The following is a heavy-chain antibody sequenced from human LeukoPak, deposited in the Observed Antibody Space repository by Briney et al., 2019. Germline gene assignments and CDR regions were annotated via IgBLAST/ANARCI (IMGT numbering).Heavy chain of an antibody. J-gene: IGHJ3*02. CDR3: ARVSRESSVRRIAFDI. CDR2: IYYSGST. V-gene: IGHV4-31*03. Sequence: PSETLSLTCTVSGGSISSGGYYWSWIRQHPGKGLEGIGYIYYSGSTYYNPSLKSRVTIAVDTSKNQLPLRLSSVTAADTAVYYCARVSRESSVRRIAFDIWGQGTMVTVSS. D-gene: IGHD2-15*01. CDR1: GGSISSGGYY.